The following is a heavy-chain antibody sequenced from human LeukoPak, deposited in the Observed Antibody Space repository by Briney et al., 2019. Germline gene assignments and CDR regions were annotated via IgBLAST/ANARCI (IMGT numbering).Heavy chain of an antibody. CDR3: AHFANYGSGSYPGY. CDR1: GGTFSSYA. D-gene: IGHD3-10*01. V-gene: IGHV1-69*01. CDR2: IIPIFGTA. J-gene: IGHJ4*02. Sequence: ASVKVSCKASGGTFSSYAISWVRQAPGQGLEWMGGIIPIFGTANYARKFQGRVTITADESTSTAYMELSSLRSEDTAVYYCAHFANYGSGSYPGYWGQGTLVTVSS.